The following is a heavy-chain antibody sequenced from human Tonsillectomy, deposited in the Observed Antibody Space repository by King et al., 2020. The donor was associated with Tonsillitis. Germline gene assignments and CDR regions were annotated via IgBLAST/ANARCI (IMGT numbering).Heavy chain of an antibody. J-gene: IGHJ4*02. CDR2: IKEDGSEK. CDR1: GFTFSTYW. V-gene: IGHV3-7*01. D-gene: IGHD2-15*01. Sequence: QLVQSGGALVQPGGSLRLSCAASGFTFSTYWMTWVRQAPGKGLEWVANIKEDGSEKNYVDSVKGRFTISRDNAKNSLYLQINSLRAEDTAVYYCANLGYCSGGTCYPPFNHWGQGTLVTVSS. CDR3: ANLGYCSGGTCYPPFNH.